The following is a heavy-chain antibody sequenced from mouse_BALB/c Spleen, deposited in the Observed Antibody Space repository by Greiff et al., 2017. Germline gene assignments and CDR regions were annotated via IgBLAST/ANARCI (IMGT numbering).Heavy chain of an antibody. J-gene: IGHJ3*01. D-gene: IGHD3-2*01. Sequence: VHVKQSGPELVKPGASVKISCKASGYSFTGYFMNWVMQSHGKSLEWIGRINPYNGDTFYNQKFKGKATLTVDKSSSTAHMELRSLASEDSAVYYCARGDSSGYPPWAYWGQGTLVTVSA. CDR2: INPYNGDT. V-gene: IGHV1-20*02. CDR3: ARGDSSGYPPWAY. CDR1: GYSFTGYF.